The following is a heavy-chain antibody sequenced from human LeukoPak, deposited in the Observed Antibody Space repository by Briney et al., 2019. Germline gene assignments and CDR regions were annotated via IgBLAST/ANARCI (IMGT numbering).Heavy chain of an antibody. D-gene: IGHD5-12*01. CDR1: GGSFSGYY. J-gene: IGHJ4*02. CDR2: INPTGST. CDR3: ARSGYSGSDFNS. V-gene: IGHV4-34*01. Sequence: SETLSLTCAVYGGSFSGYYYTWIRQFPGKGLEWIGEINPTGSTNYNSSLKSRVTISVDTSKNQFSLKLNSVTAADTAAYYCARSGYSGSDFNSWGQGTLVTVSS.